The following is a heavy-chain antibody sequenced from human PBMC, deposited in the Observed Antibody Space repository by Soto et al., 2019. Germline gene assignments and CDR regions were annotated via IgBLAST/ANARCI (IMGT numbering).Heavy chain of an antibody. CDR3: ARWPGVDDAFDI. CDR1: GYSISSGYY. CDR2: IYHIGST. Sequence: SETLSLTCAVSGYSISSGYYWGWIRQPPGKGLEWIGCIYHIGSTNYNTSLKSRVTISVDTSKNQFSLRLSSVTAADTAVYYCARWPGVDDAFDIWGQGTMVTVSS. D-gene: IGHD3-10*01. J-gene: IGHJ3*02. V-gene: IGHV4-38-2*01.